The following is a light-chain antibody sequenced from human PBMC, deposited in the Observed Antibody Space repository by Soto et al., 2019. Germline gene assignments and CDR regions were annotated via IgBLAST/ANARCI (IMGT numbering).Light chain of an antibody. J-gene: IGKJ1*01. CDR2: AAS. V-gene: IGKV1-39*01. CDR1: QGISTY. Sequence: DIPITQSPSTLSASVGDRVTITCRASQGISTYLNWYHQKPGKAPKLLIYAASSLQSGVPSRFSGSGSETDFTLTISSLQPEDFATYSCQQSYSTTWTFGQGAKVDIK. CDR3: QQSYSTTWT.